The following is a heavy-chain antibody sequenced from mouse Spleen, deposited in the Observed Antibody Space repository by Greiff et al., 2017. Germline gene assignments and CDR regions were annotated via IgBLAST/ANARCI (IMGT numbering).Heavy chain of an antibody. V-gene: IGHV1-42*01. J-gene: IGHJ1*01. CDR3: ARSGSVPDWYFDV. CDR1: GYSFTGYY. D-gene: IGHD3-1*01. Sequence: VQLKQSGPELVKPGASVKISCKASGYSFTGYYMNWVKQSPEKSLEWIGEINPSTGGTTYNQKFKAKATLTVDKSSSTAYMQLKSLTSEDSAVYYCARSGSVPDWYFDVWGAGTTVTVSS. CDR2: INPSTGGT.